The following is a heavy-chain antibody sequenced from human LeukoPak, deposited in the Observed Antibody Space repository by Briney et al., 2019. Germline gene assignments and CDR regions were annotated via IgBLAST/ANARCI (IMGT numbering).Heavy chain of an antibody. D-gene: IGHD5-24*01. V-gene: IGHV4-59*01. CDR3: ARTMATIGYYYYGMDV. CDR1: GGSISSYY. J-gene: IGHJ6*02. Sequence: PSETLSLTCTVSGGSISSYYWSWIRQPPGKGLEWIGYIYYSGSTNYNPSLKSRVTISVDTSKNQFSLKLSSVTAADTAVYYCARTMATIGYYYYGMDVWGQGTTVTVSS. CDR2: IYYSGST.